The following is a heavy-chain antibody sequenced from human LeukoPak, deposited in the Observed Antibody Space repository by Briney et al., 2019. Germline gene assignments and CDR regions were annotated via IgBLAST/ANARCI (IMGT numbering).Heavy chain of an antibody. J-gene: IGHJ3*02. Sequence: GGSLRLSCAVSGFTFSDYYMSWIRQAPGKGLEWVSYISSGGSTISHADSVKGRFTISRDNAENSLYLQMNSLRAEDTAVYYCAKYRYSSGWFLDAFDIWGQGTMVTVSS. CDR1: GFTFSDYY. D-gene: IGHD6-19*01. V-gene: IGHV3-11*01. CDR2: ISSGGSTI. CDR3: AKYRYSSGWFLDAFDI.